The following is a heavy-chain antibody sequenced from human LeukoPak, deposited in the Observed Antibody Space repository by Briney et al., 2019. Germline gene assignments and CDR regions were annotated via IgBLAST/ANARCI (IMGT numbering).Heavy chain of an antibody. CDR1: GYTFTSYY. D-gene: IGHD6-13*01. CDR2: INPSGGST. CDR3: ARNGQQLVPRYYYMDV. J-gene: IGHJ6*03. Sequence: ASVNVSCKASGYTFTSYYMHWVRQAPGQGLEWMGIINPSGGSTSYAQKFQGRVTMTRDTSTSTVYMELSSLRSEDTAVYYCARNGQQLVPRYYYMDVWGKGTTVTVSS. V-gene: IGHV1-46*01.